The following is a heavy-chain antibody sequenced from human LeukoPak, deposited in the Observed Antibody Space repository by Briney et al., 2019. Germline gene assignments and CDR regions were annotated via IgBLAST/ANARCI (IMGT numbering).Heavy chain of an antibody. Sequence: SETLSLTCTVSGGSISSSSYYWGWIRQPPGKGLEWIGSIYYSGSTYYNPSLKSRVTISVDTSKNQFSLKLSSVTAADTAVYYCARLRWLGGAGRLGDAFDIWGQGTMVTVSS. V-gene: IGHV4-39*07. CDR2: IYYSGST. CDR3: ARLRWLGGAGRLGDAFDI. J-gene: IGHJ3*02. D-gene: IGHD4-23*01. CDR1: GGSISSSSYY.